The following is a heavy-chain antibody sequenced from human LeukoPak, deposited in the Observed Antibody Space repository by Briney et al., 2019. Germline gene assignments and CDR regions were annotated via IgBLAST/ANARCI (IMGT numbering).Heavy chain of an antibody. CDR3: ARESGDYVTGFDY. V-gene: IGHV4-61*02. Sequence: PSETLSLTCTVSGGSISRGSYYWSWIRQPAGKGLEWIGRIYTSGSTNYNPSLKSRVTISVDTSKNQFYLKMSSVTAADTAVYYCARESGDYVTGFDYWGQGTLVPVSS. J-gene: IGHJ4*02. D-gene: IGHD4-17*01. CDR1: GGSISRGSYY. CDR2: IYTSGST.